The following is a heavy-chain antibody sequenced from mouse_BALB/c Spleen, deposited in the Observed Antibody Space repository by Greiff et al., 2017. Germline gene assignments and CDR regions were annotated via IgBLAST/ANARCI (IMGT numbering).Heavy chain of an antibody. Sequence: VQLKESGPGLVKPSQSLSLTCSVTGYSITSGYYWNWIRQFPGNKLEWMGYISYDGSNNYNPSLKNRISITRDTSKNQFFLKLNSVTTEDTATYYCARGAYWGQGTPVTVSA. V-gene: IGHV3-6*02. CDR3: ARGAY. CDR1: GYSITSGYY. J-gene: IGHJ3*01. CDR2: ISYDGSN.